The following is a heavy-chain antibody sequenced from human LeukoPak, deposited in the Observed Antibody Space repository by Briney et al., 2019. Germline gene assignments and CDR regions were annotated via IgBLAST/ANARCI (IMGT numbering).Heavy chain of an antibody. Sequence: NPSETLSLTCAVYGGSFSGYYWSWIRQPPGKGLEWIGEINHSGSTTYNPSLKSRVTISLDTSKNQFSLGLSSVTAADTAVYYCARGKYRIATDWGQGTLVTVSS. CDR2: INHSGST. D-gene: IGHD6-13*01. V-gene: IGHV4-34*01. CDR3: ARGKYRIATD. CDR1: GGSFSGYY. J-gene: IGHJ4*02.